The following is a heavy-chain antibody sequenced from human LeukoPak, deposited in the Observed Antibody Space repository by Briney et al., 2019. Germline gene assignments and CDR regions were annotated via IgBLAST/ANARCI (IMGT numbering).Heavy chain of an antibody. V-gene: IGHV1-2*02. J-gene: IGHJ4*02. D-gene: IGHD1-1*01. CDR1: GYTFTGYY. Sequence: ASVKVSCKASGYTFTGYYMHWVRQAPGQGFEWMGWINPNTGNTDYAQKFQGRVTMTRDTSIGTAYMELSRLRSDDTAVYYCARANHDADLGYWGQGTLVTVSS. CDR2: INPNTGNT. CDR3: ARANHDADLGY.